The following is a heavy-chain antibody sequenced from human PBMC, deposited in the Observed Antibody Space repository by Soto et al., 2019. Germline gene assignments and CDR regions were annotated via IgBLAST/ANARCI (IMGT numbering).Heavy chain of an antibody. J-gene: IGHJ6*02. CDR1: GGSISSGDYY. CDR3: ARDSLFGEQYGMDV. Sequence: PSETLSLTCTVSGGSISSGDYYWSWIRQPPGKGLEWIGYIYYSGSTYYNPSLKSRVTISVDTSKNQFSLKLSSVTAADTAVYYCARDSLFGEQYGMDVWGQGTTVTVSS. CDR2: IYYSGST. V-gene: IGHV4-30-4*01. D-gene: IGHD3-10*02.